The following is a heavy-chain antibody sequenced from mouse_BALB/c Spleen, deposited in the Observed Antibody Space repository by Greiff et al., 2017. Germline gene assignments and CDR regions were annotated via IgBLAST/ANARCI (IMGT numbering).Heavy chain of an antibody. D-gene: IGHD1-1*01. Sequence: EVKLVESGGGLVQPGGSRKLSCAASGFTFSSFGMHWVRQAPAKGLEWVAYISSGSSTIYYADTVKGQYTISRDNTKTTLYLQMTSLRSEDTAMYDCATSLYTVGAGGGYYAMDYWGQGTSVTVSS. V-gene: IGHV5-17*02. CDR3: ATSLYTVGAGGGYYAMDY. CDR2: ISSGSSTI. J-gene: IGHJ4*01. CDR1: GFTFSSFG.